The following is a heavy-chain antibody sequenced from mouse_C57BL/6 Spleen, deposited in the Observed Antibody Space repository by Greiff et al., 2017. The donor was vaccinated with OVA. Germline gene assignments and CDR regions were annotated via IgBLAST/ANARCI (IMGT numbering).Heavy chain of an antibody. CDR1: GFTFSSYG. Sequence: VQLQQSGGDLVKPGGSLKLSCAASGFTFSSYGMSWVRQTPDKRLEWVATISSGGSYPYYPDSVKGRFPISRDNAKNTLYLQMSSLKSEDTAMYYCARKGIYYDYDEGFAYWGQGTLVTVSA. D-gene: IGHD2-4*01. CDR3: ARKGIYYDYDEGFAY. CDR2: ISSGGSYP. V-gene: IGHV5-6*01. J-gene: IGHJ3*01.